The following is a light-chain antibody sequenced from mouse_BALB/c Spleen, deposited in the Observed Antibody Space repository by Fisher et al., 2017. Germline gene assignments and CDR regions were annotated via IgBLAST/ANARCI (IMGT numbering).Light chain of an antibody. V-gene: IGKV4-57*01. Sequence: IVMTQSTAIMSASPGEKVTMTCSASSSVSYMHWYQQKSGTSPKLLIYSTSNLASGVPVRFSGSGSGTSYSLTISRMEAEDAATYYCQQYHSYPPTFGGGTKLEIK. J-gene: IGKJ2*01. CDR3: QQYHSYPPT. CDR1: SSVSY. CDR2: STS.